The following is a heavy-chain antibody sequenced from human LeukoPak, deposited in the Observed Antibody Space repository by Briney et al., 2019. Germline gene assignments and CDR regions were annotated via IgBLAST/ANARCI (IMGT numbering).Heavy chain of an antibody. V-gene: IGHV4-30-4*08. Sequence: SETLSLPCTVSGGSISSGVYYWSWIRQHPGTGLEWLGYIYYSGSTYSNPSLKSRLTISVDTSKNQISLKLSSVTAADTAVYYCARGARAGYNLEPFDNWGQGTLVTVSS. D-gene: IGHD5-24*01. CDR2: IYYSGST. CDR3: ARGARAGYNLEPFDN. CDR1: GGSISSGVYY. J-gene: IGHJ4*02.